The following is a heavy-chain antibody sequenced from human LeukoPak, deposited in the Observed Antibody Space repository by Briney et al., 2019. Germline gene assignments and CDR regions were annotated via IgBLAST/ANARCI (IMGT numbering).Heavy chain of an antibody. Sequence: GASVKVSCKASGGTFSSYAISWVRQAPGQGLEWMGGIIPIFGTANYAQKFQGRVTITADESTSTAYMELSSLRSEDTAVYYCASMGLQLVPGYWGQGTLVTVSS. CDR2: IIPIFGTA. D-gene: IGHD6-13*01. V-gene: IGHV1-69*13. CDR3: ASMGLQLVPGY. J-gene: IGHJ4*02. CDR1: GGTFSSYA.